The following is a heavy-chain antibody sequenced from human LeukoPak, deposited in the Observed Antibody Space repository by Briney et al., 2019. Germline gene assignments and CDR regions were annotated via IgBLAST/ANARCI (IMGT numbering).Heavy chain of an antibody. CDR2: IKSKTDGGTI. CDR3: TTGVRDSSGYYNFDY. D-gene: IGHD3-22*01. CDR1: GFTFRDSA. Sequence: GGTLRLSCAASGFTFRDSAMNWVRQSPAKGLKWIGRIKSKTDGGTIDYGAPVKGRFTISRDDSKNTLYLQMSSLKTEDTAMYHCTTGVRDSSGYYNFDYWGQGTLVTVSS. J-gene: IGHJ4*02. V-gene: IGHV3-15*01.